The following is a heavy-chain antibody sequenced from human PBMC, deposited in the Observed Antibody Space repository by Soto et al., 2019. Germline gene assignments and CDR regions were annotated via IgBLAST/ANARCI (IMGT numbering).Heavy chain of an antibody. J-gene: IGHJ4*02. D-gene: IGHD3-10*01. CDR1: GFSLSTSGVG. CDR2: IYGDDDK. Sequence: QITLRESGPTLETLTQPLTLTYTFSGFSLSTSGVGVGWIRQPPGKALEWLALIYGDDDKLYSPSLKNRLTITTDTSKNQVVLTMTNMDPVDTATYYRARRIWSHFDYWGQGTLVTVSS. CDR3: ARRIWSHFDY. V-gene: IGHV2-5*02.